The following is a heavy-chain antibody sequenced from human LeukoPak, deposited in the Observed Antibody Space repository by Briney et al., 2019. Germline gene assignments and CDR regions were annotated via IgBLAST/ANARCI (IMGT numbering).Heavy chain of an antibody. J-gene: IGHJ2*01. CDR2: IHTSGST. V-gene: IGHV4-61*02. Sequence: SETLSLTCTVSGGSISSGRYYWSWIRQPAGKGLEWIGRIHTSGSTNYNPSLKSRVTISTDTSNNQFSLKLSSVTAADTAVYYCARSAGYWNFDLWGRGTLVTVSS. CDR3: ARSAGYWNFDL. CDR1: GGSISSGRYY.